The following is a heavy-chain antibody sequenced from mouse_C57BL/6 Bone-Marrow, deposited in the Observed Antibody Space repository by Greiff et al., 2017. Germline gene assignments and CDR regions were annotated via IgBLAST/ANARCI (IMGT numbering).Heavy chain of an antibody. V-gene: IGHV1-69*01. Sequence: VQLQQPGAELVMPGASVKLSCKASGYTFTSYWMHWVKQRPGQGLEWIGEIDPSDSYTNYNQKFKGKSTLTVDKSSSTAYMQLSSLTSEDSAVYYCARPNYYYGSSPFDVWGTGTTVTVSS. CDR2: IDPSDSYT. J-gene: IGHJ1*03. CDR1: GYTFTSYW. CDR3: ARPNYYYGSSPFDV. D-gene: IGHD1-1*01.